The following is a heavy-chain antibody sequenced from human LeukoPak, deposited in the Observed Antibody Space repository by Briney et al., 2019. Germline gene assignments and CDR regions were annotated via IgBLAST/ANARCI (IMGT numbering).Heavy chain of an antibody. CDR2: IHPSGGSA. J-gene: IGHJ5*02. CDR3: ARATQSWFDP. CDR1: GYTFTRYY. V-gene: IGHV1-46*01. Sequence: GASVKVSCKASGYTFTRYYLHWVRQAPGQGLEWIGIIHPSGGSASYAQKFQGRVTMTRDTSTSTVYLELSRLRSGDTAVYYCARATQSWFDPWGQGTLVTVSS.